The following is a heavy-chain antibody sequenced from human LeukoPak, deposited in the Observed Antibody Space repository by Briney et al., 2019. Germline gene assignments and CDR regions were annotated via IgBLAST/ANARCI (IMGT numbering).Heavy chain of an antibody. CDR2: FSVYTEKT. V-gene: IGHV1-18*01. J-gene: IGHJ4*02. CDR3: ASDFTAMFTGFDY. Sequence: ASVKVSCKGSGYDFRGYSISWVRQAPGQGLEWMGWFSVYTEKTQYAQNLQGRVTMTTDPSTSTAYMELRSLTSDDTAVYYCASDFTAMFTGFDYWGQGTLVTVSS. CDR1: GYDFRGYS. D-gene: IGHD5-18*01.